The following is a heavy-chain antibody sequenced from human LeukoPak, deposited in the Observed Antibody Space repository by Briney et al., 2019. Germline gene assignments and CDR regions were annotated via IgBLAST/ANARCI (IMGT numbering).Heavy chain of an antibody. J-gene: IGHJ4*02. CDR2: IKQDGSEQ. Sequence: GGSLRLSCAASGFTYSNYWVTWVRQAPGKGLEWVANIKQDGSEQYYVDSVKGRFTISRDNAKNSLYLQMNSLRAEDTAVYYCARDQTPFVWGQGTLVTVSS. CDR1: GFTYSNYW. CDR3: ARDQTPFV. V-gene: IGHV3-7*01.